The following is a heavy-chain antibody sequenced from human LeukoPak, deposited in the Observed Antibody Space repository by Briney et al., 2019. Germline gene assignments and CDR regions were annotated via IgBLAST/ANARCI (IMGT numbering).Heavy chain of an antibody. CDR3: ASSYGGNSGY. Sequence: SETLSLTCAVYGGSFNCYYWSWIRQPTGKGLEWIGEINHSGSTNYNPSLKSRVTISVDTSKNQFSLKLSSVTAADTAVYYCASSYGGNSGYWGQGTLVTVSS. J-gene: IGHJ4*02. V-gene: IGHV4-34*01. CDR2: INHSGST. CDR1: GGSFNCYY. D-gene: IGHD4-23*01.